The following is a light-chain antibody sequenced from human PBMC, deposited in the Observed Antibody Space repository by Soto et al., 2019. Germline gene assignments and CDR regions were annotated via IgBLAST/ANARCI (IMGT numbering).Light chain of an antibody. V-gene: IGKV4-1*01. CDR2: WAS. CDR1: QSLFYSSNNKNY. CDR3: QQYYGTWT. J-gene: IGKJ1*01. Sequence: DIVLTQSPDSLAVSLGERATINCKSSQSLFYSSNNKNYLTWYQHKPGQPPKPLFFWASTRESGVPDRFSGSGSGTDFTLTIDSLQDEDVAVYYCQQYYGTWTFGQGTKVEIK.